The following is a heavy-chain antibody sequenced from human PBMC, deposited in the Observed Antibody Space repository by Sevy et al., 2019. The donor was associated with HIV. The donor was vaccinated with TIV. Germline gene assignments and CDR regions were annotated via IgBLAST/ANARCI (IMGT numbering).Heavy chain of an antibody. J-gene: IGHJ5*02. CDR2: LNQGGSEK. Sequence: GGSLRLSCAASGFTFSAYWMHWVRRAPGKGLEWVANLNQGGSEKYYVDSVKGRFTISRDNAKNSLFLQMNSLRAEDTAAYYCARALAAAASSWGQGALVTVSS. CDR1: GFTFSAYW. D-gene: IGHD6-13*01. CDR3: ARALAAAASS. V-gene: IGHV3-7*01.